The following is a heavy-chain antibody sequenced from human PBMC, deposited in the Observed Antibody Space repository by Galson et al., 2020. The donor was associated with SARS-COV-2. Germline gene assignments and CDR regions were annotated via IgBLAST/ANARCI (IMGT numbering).Heavy chain of an antibody. Sequence: SETLSLPCTVSGGSISSYYWSWIRQPPGKGLEWIGYIYYSGSTNYNPSLKSRVTISVDTSKNQFSLKLSSVTAADAAVYYCARDRSYCGGDCYPGGYFDLWGRGTLVTVSS. V-gene: IGHV4-59*13. D-gene: IGHD2-21*02. CDR2: IYYSGST. J-gene: IGHJ2*01. CDR1: GGSISSYY. CDR3: ARDRSYCGGDCYPGGYFDL.